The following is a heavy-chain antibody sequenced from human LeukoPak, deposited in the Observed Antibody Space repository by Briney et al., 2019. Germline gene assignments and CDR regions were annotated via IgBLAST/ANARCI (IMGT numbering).Heavy chain of an antibody. J-gene: IGHJ4*02. D-gene: IGHD3-10*01. CDR3: AKRRGVLSAEDFDY. CDR2: ISYDGNYK. Sequence: GGSLRLSCAASGFIFSSYGMHWVRQAPGKGLEWVAVISYDGNYKYYADSVKGRFTISRDNSKNTLHLQMISLRAEDTAVYYCAKRRGVLSAEDFDYWGQGTLVTVSS. CDR1: GFIFSSYG. V-gene: IGHV3-30*18.